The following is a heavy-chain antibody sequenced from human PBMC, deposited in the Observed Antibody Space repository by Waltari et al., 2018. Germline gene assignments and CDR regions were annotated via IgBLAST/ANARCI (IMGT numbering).Heavy chain of an antibody. CDR3: TRDWQYYDFWSGYLYNWFDP. CDR1: GFTFGDYA. J-gene: IGHJ5*02. CDR2: IRSKAYGWTT. V-gene: IGHV3-49*04. Sequence: EVQLVESGGGLVQPGRSLRLSCTASGFTFGDYAMSWVRQAPGKGLGWVGLIRSKAYGWTTEYAASVKGRFTISRDDSKSIAYLQMNSLKTEDTAVYYCTRDWQYYDFWSGYLYNWFDPWGQGTLVTVSS. D-gene: IGHD3-3*01.